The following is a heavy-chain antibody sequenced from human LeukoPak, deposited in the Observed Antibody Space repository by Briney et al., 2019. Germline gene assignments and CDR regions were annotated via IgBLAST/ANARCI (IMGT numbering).Heavy chain of an antibody. Sequence: SETLSLTCTVSGYSISSGYYWSWIRQPAGKGLEWIGRIYTSGSTNYNPSLKSRVTISVDTSKNQFSLKLSSVTAADTAVYYCARDTGVGATNYWGQGTLVTVSS. J-gene: IGHJ4*02. CDR1: GYSISSGYY. CDR3: ARDTGVGATNY. D-gene: IGHD1-26*01. CDR2: IYTSGST. V-gene: IGHV4-61*02.